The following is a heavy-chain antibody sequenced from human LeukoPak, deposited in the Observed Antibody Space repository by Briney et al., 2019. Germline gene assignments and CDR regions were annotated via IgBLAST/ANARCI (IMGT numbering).Heavy chain of an antibody. D-gene: IGHD2-2*01. CDR1: GYSFTSGHY. V-gene: IGHV4-38-2*01. Sequence: SETLSLTCSVSGYSFTSGHYWAWIRQPPGKGLEWIGNIYHSGSTHYNPSLKSRVTISVDTSKNQFSVKLSSVTAADTAVYYCPRYCSSTSCILRAFDYWGQGTLVTVSS. J-gene: IGHJ4*02. CDR2: IYHSGST. CDR3: PRYCSSTSCILRAFDY.